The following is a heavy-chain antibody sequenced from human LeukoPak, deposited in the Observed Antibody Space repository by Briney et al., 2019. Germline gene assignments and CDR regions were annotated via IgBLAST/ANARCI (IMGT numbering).Heavy chain of an antibody. J-gene: IGHJ4*02. CDR1: GYTFTGHF. V-gene: IGHV1-2*02. CDR3: ARREWSGYYGEY. D-gene: IGHD3-3*01. Sequence: ASVNVSCKASGYTFTGHFIHWVRQAPGQGPEWVGWIDPNSGGTKYAQKFQGRVTMTRDTSISTAYMELTRLTSDDTAVYYCARREWSGYYGEYWGQGTLVLVSS. CDR2: IDPNSGGT.